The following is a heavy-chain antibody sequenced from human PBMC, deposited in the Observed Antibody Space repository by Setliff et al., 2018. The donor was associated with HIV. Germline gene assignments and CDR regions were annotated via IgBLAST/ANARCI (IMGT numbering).Heavy chain of an antibody. D-gene: IGHD1-26*01. J-gene: IGHJ3*01. CDR1: GGTFSSYI. Sequence: SVKVSCKASGGTFSSYIAAWVRQAPGQGLEWMGGIHPIFGTTNYARKFQGRVTITTDESTGTAYMELSNLRSEDTAVYYCATEGAGGSYQRASALDLWGQGTMVTVSS. CDR3: ATEGAGGSYQRASALDL. CDR2: IHPIFGTT. V-gene: IGHV1-69*05.